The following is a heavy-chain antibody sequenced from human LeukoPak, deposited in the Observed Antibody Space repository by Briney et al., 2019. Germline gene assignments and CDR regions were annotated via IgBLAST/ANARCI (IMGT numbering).Heavy chain of an antibody. CDR2: ISGSGGST. Sequence: PGGSLRLSCGASGFTFSSYAMSWVRQPPGKGLEWVSGISGSGGSTYYADSVKGRFTISRDNSKNTLDLQMNSLRAEDTAVYYCAKSPLYDSSGYCSHWGQGTLVTVSS. CDR3: AKSPLYDSSGYCSH. D-gene: IGHD3-22*01. CDR1: GFTFSSYA. J-gene: IGHJ4*02. V-gene: IGHV3-23*01.